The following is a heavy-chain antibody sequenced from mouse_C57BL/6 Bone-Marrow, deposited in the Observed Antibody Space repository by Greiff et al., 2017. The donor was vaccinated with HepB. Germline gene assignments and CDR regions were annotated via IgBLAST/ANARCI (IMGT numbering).Heavy chain of an antibody. D-gene: IGHD4-1*01. CDR2: ISNGGGST. CDR3: ARHGRYFDY. V-gene: IGHV5-12*01. J-gene: IGHJ2*01. CDR1: GFTFSDYY. Sequence: EVQRVESGGGLVQPGGSLKLSCAASGFTFSDYYMYWVRQTPEKRLEWVAYISNGGGSTYYPDTVKGRFTISRDNAKNTLYLQMSRLKSEDTAMYYCARHGRYFDYWGQGTTLTVSS.